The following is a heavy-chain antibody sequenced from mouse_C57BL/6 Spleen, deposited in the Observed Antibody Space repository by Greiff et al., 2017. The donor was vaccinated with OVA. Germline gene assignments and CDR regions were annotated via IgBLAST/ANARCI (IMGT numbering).Heavy chain of an antibody. V-gene: IGHV6-3*01. J-gene: IGHJ2*01. CDR1: GFTFSNYW. CDR2: IRLKSDNYAT. D-gene: IGHD2-2*01. Sequence: EVKLVESGGGLVQPGGSMKLSCVASGFTFSNYWMNWVRQSPEKGLEWVAQIRLKSDNYATPYAESVKGRFTISRDDSKSSVYLQMNNLRAEDTGIYYCTVLWLRRGDYFDYWGQGTTLTVSS. CDR3: TVLWLRRGDYFDY.